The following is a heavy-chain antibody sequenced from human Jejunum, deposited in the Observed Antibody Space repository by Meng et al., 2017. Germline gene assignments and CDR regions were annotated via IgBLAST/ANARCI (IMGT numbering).Heavy chain of an antibody. J-gene: IGHJ4*02. V-gene: IGHV4-34*01. CDR1: GGSFSGYY. D-gene: IGHD1-14*01. CDR2: INHNGSP. Sequence: QVQLQQWGAGLLKPSETLSLPCAVYGGSFSGYYWTWIRQPPGKGLEWIGEINHNGSPYYNPSLNNRVTMSVDTSKNQLSLKLSSVTAADTAVYYCAIGGPGPRLLNWGQGTLVTVSS. CDR3: AIGGPGPRLLN.